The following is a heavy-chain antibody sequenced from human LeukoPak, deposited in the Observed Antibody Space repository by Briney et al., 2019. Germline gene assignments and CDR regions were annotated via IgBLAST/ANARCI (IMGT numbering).Heavy chain of an antibody. V-gene: IGHV3-53*01. CDR1: GFTVSSNY. CDR2: IYSGGST. J-gene: IGHJ4*02. D-gene: IGHD3-22*01. Sequence: GGSLRPSCAASGFTVSSNYMSWVRQAPGKGLEWVSVIYSGGSTYYADSVKGRFTISRDNSKNTLYLQMNSLRAEDTAVYYCARMYYYDSSGLTWGFDYWGQGTLVTVSS. CDR3: ARMYYYDSSGLTWGFDY.